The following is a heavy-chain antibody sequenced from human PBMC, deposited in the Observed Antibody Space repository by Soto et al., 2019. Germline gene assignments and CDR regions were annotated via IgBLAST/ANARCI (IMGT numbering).Heavy chain of an antibody. CDR3: ARDPREAAAHRDGMDV. V-gene: IGHV4-34*01. J-gene: IGHJ6*02. CDR2: INHSGST. D-gene: IGHD6-13*01. Sequence: LSLTCAVYGGSFSGYYWSWIRQPPGKGLEWIGEINHSGSTNYNPSLKSRVTISVDTSKNQFSLKLSSVTAADTAVYYCARDPREAAAHRDGMDVWGQGTTVTVS. CDR1: GGSFSGYY.